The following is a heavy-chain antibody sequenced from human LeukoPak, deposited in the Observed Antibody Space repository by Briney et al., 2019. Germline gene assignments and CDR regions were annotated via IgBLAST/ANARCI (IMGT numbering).Heavy chain of an antibody. D-gene: IGHD3-22*01. CDR3: AKDVLIVVVDGGYFDY. CDR2: ISGNGGST. CDR1: GFTFSRYA. J-gene: IGHJ4*02. V-gene: IGHV3-23*01. Sequence: GGSLRLSCAASGFTFSRYAMSWVRQAPGKGLEWVSSISGNGGSTYYAESVKGRLTISRDNFKNTLYLQMNSLRAEDTAVYYCAKDVLIVVVDGGYFDYWGQGTLVTVSS.